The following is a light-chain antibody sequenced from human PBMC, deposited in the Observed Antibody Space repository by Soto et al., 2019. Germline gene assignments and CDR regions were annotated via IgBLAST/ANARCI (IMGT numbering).Light chain of an antibody. CDR3: QQSFT. J-gene: IGKJ3*01. CDR2: KAS. CDR1: QSISSW. Sequence: PXTXSASVGDRVTITCRASQSISSWLAWYQQKPGKAPKLLIYKASTLESGVPSRFSGSGSGTEFTLTISSLQPDDFATYYCQQSFTFGPGTKVDIK. V-gene: IGKV1-5*03.